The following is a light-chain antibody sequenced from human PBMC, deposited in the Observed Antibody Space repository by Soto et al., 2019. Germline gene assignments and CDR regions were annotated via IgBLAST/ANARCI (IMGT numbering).Light chain of an antibody. CDR2: GAS. CDR3: QQYGSSPLFS. Sequence: EIVLTQSPGTLSLSPGERATLSCRASQSVSSSFLAWYQQKPGRAPRLLIYGASSRATGIPDRFNGSGSATDFTLTISSLEPEDFAVYYCQQYGSSPLFSFGPGTKVDIK. J-gene: IGKJ3*01. V-gene: IGKV3-20*01. CDR1: QSVSSSF.